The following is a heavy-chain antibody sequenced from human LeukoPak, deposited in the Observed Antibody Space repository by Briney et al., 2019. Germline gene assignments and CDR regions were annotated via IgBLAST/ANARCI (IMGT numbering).Heavy chain of an antibody. J-gene: IGHJ3*02. D-gene: IGHD4-23*01. Sequence: SVKVSCKASGGTFSSYAISWVRQAPGQGLEWMGRIIPIIGTANYAQKFQGRVTITADKSTSTAYMELSSLRSEDTAVYYCASNSYGGYDAFDIWGQGTMVTVSS. CDR3: ASNSYGGYDAFDI. CDR1: GGTFSSYA. V-gene: IGHV1-69*04. CDR2: IIPIIGTA.